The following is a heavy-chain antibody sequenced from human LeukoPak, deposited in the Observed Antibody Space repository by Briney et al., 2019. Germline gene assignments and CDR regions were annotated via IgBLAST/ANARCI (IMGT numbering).Heavy chain of an antibody. D-gene: IGHD5-12*01. Sequence: GGSLRLSCAASGFTFSTFAMTWVRLAPGKGLEWVSVIYSGGSTYYADSVKGRFTISRDNSKNTLYLQMNSLRAEDTAVYYCARSWPWDYWGQGTLVTVSS. V-gene: IGHV3-53*01. CDR2: IYSGGST. CDR3: ARSWPWDY. J-gene: IGHJ4*02. CDR1: GFTFSTFA.